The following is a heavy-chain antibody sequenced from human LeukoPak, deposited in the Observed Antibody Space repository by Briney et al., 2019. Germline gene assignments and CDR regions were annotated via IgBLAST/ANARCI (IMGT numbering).Heavy chain of an antibody. Sequence: GGSLRLSCAASGFTFNIYGMSWVRQAPGKGLEWVSTISGGGENTHYADSVKGRFTVSRDNSKNTMYLQMNDLRGDDTALYYCTKDVGPGYDWFDPWGQGTQVTVSS. CDR3: TKDVGPGYDWFDP. CDR2: ISGGGENT. D-gene: IGHD1-1*01. V-gene: IGHV3-23*01. J-gene: IGHJ5*02. CDR1: GFTFNIYG.